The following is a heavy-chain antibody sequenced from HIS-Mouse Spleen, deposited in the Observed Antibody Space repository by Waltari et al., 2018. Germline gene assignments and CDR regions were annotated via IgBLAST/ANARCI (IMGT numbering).Heavy chain of an antibody. CDR1: GFTFSSYG. CDR2: ISYDGSNK. V-gene: IGHV3-30*18. Sequence: AASGFTFSSYGMHWVRQAPGKGMEGVAVISYDGSNKNYADSVKGRFTHSRENSKNTLYLQMNSLGAEDTAVYYCAKKPPPLPVRDAFDIWGQGTMVTVSS. J-gene: IGHJ3*02. D-gene: IGHD3-10*01. CDR3: AKKPPPLPVRDAFDI.